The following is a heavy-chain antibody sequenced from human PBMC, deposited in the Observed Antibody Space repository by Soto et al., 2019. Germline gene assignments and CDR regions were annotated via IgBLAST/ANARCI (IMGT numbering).Heavy chain of an antibody. Sequence: GSLRLSCVGSGFTFSTYSTNWVRQAPGKGLEWVSSISSRSDIYYADSVKGRFTISRDNAKNSVSLQMNSLRAEDTAVYYCAREYTAWPLAYGLDVWGQGTTVTVSS. CDR3: AREYTAWPLAYGLDV. V-gene: IGHV3-21*01. D-gene: IGHD2-2*02. CDR1: GFTFSTYS. CDR2: ISSRSDI. J-gene: IGHJ6*02.